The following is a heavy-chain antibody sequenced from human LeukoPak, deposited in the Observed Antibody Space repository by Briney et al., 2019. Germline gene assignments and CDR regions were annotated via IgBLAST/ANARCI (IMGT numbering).Heavy chain of an antibody. CDR1: GVTLSDHH. Sequence: GGSLRLSCAASGVTLSDHHMDWVRQPPGKGLEWIGRSRNKAHSYTTEYAASVKGRSAISRDDPNNSLYLQMNSLNSEDTAVYYCARVRYGGYDFDQWGQGTLVTVSS. CDR3: ARVRYGGYDFDQ. V-gene: IGHV3-72*01. CDR2: SRNKAHSYTT. J-gene: IGHJ4*02. D-gene: IGHD4-17*01.